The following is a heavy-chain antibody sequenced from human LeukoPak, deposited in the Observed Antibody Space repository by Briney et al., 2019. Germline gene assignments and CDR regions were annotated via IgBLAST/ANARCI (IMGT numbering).Heavy chain of an antibody. CDR3: AKGEWLQSFDY. Sequence: GGSLRLSCAASEFSVGSNYMTGVRQAPGKGLEGVSLIYSGGSTYYADSVKGRFTISRDNSKNTLYLQMNSLRAEDTAVYYCAKGEWLQSFDYWGQGTLVTVSS. V-gene: IGHV3-66*01. CDR2: IYSGGST. J-gene: IGHJ4*02. CDR1: EFSVGSNY. D-gene: IGHD5-24*01.